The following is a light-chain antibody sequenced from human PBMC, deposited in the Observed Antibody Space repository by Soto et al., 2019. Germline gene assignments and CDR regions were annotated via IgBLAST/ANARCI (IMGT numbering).Light chain of an antibody. V-gene: IGLV1-40*01. J-gene: IGLJ2*01. CDR1: NSNIGAGYD. CDR3: QSFDSTMTV. Sequence: QSVLTQPPSVSGAPGQRVTISCTGTNSNIGAGYDVHWYQQLPGTAPKLLMANNDNRPSGVTDRFSGSKSGASASLAITGLQAEDEDDYYCQSFDSTMTVFGGGTKLTVL. CDR2: NND.